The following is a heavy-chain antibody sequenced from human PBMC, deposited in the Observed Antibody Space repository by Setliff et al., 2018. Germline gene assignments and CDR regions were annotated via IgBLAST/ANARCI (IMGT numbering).Heavy chain of an antibody. Sequence: RASVKVSCKASGGTFSSYAISWVRQAPGQGLEWMGGVIPIFGTANYAQKFQGRVTITTDESTSTADMELSSLRSEDTAVYYCARAIKEAHYYYGSGSIDYYGMDVWGQGTTVTVSS. CDR1: GGTFSSYA. J-gene: IGHJ6*02. V-gene: IGHV1-69*05. CDR2: VIPIFGTA. D-gene: IGHD3-10*01. CDR3: ARAIKEAHYYYGSGSIDYYGMDV.